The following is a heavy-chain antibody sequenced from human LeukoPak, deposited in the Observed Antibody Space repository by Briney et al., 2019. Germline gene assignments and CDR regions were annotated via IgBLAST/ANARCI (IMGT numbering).Heavy chain of an antibody. CDR3: SSGGYHLDY. CDR2: ISYDGSNK. D-gene: IGHD5-18*01. J-gene: IGHJ4*02. CDR1: GFTFSSYA. Sequence: GSLRLSCAASGFTFSSYAMHWVRQAPGKGLEWVAVISYDGSNKYYADSVKGRFTISRDNSKNTLYLQMNSLRAEDTAVYYCSSGGYHLDYWGQGTLVTVSS. V-gene: IGHV3-30-3*01.